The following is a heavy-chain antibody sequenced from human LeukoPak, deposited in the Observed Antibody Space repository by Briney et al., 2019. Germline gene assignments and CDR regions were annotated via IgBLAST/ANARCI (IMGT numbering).Heavy chain of an antibody. CDR1: GGSISSSSYY. Sequence: PSETLSLTCTVSGGSISSSSYYWGWIRQPPGKGLEWIGSIYYSGSTYYNPSLRSRVTISVDTSKNQFSLRLSSVTAAGTAVYYCARLRHGYYYDSSGRYYFDYWGQGTLVTVSS. CDR3: ARLRHGYYYDSSGRYYFDY. V-gene: IGHV4-39*01. D-gene: IGHD3-22*01. J-gene: IGHJ4*02. CDR2: IYYSGST.